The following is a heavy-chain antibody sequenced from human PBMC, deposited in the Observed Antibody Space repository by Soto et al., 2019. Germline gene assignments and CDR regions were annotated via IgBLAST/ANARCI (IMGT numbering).Heavy chain of an antibody. Sequence: GGSLRLSCAASGFTFSDYGMNWVRQAPGKGLEWLSYISGNRDVITYADSVKGRFTISRDNSKNTLYLQMNSLRAEDTAMYYCVRDSGGDAYGMDVWGQGTTVTVSS. V-gene: IGHV3-48*01. CDR2: ISGNRDVI. D-gene: IGHD2-21*02. CDR3: VRDSGGDAYGMDV. J-gene: IGHJ6*02. CDR1: GFTFSDYG.